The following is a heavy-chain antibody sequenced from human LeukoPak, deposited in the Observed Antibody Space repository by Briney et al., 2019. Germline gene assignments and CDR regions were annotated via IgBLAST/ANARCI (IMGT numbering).Heavy chain of an antibody. Sequence: VGALRLSCAASGFTFSGYAMSWVRPAPGKGLEWVSAISGSGDGTYYADSVNGRFTISRDNSKNTLFLQMNSVRAEDTAVYYCAKAGVLTLVRGVIVDYWGQGTLVTVSS. CDR1: GFTFSGYA. D-gene: IGHD3-10*01. J-gene: IGHJ4*02. CDR2: ISGSGDGT. V-gene: IGHV3-23*01. CDR3: AKAGVLTLVRGVIVDY.